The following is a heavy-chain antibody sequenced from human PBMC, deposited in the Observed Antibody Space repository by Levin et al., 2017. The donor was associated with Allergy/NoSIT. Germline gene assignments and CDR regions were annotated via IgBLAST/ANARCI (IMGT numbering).Heavy chain of an antibody. CDR3: AKDLVVPAAIDYYGMDV. D-gene: IGHD2-2*01. CDR1: GFTFSSYG. Sequence: SCAASGFTFSSYGMHWVRQAPGKGLEWVAVISYDGSNKYYADSVKGRFTISRDNSKNTLYLQMNSLRAEDTAVYYCAKDLVVPAAIDYYGMDVWGQGTTVTVSS. J-gene: IGHJ6*02. V-gene: IGHV3-30*18. CDR2: ISYDGSNK.